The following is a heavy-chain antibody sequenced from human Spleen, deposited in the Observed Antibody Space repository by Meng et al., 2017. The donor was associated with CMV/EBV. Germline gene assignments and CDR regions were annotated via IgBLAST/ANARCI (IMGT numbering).Heavy chain of an antibody. Sequence: ASVKVSCKASGYSFTDYYVHWVRQAPGQGLEWMGWINPYSGGTNYAQKFQGRVTMTRDRSTRTVNMELSGVRSDDTAVYNCARDIFYWWELMGGAFDIWGQGTMVTVSS. V-gene: IGHV1-2*02. CDR2: INPYSGGT. D-gene: IGHD1-26*01. CDR3: ARDIFYWWELMGGAFDI. CDR1: GYSFTDYY. J-gene: IGHJ3*02.